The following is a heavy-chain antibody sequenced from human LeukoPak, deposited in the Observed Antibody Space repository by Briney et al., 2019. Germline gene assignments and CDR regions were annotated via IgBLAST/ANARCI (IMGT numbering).Heavy chain of an antibody. J-gene: IGHJ5*02. V-gene: IGHV4-59*08. CDR2: IYYTGTT. Sequence: PSETLSLTCTVSGGSISSHYWGWIRQPPGKGLEWIGNIYYTGTTSYNPSLNSRVTISLDPSKKHFSLKLSSVTAADTAVYYCARSVGYYGSGSYNTWGQGILVTVSS. CDR1: GGSISSHY. CDR3: ARSVGYYGSGSYNT. D-gene: IGHD3-10*01.